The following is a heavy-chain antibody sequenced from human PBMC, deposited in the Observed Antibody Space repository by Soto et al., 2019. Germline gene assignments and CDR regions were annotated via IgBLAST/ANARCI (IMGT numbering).Heavy chain of an antibody. V-gene: IGHV3-48*03. D-gene: IGHD3-3*01. CDR3: ARDSAVSGYYYY. Sequence: GGSLRLSCAASGFTFSSYEMNWVRQAPGKGLEWVSYISSSGSTIYYADSVKGRFTISRDNAKNSLYLQMNSLRAKDTAVYYCARDSAVSGYYYYWGQGTLVTVSS. CDR2: ISSSGSTI. J-gene: IGHJ4*02. CDR1: GFTFSSYE.